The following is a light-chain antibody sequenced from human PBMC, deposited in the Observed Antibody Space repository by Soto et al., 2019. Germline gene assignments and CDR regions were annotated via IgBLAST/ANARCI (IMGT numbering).Light chain of an antibody. J-gene: IGKJ1*01. CDR1: QSVNSN. V-gene: IGKV3-15*01. Sequence: EIVMTRPPSTLSLSPGEMSTLSFRASQSVNSNLAWYQQKAGQAPRLLIYGTSTRATGIPARFSGSGSGTDFTLTISSLQFEDFAVYYCQQYNNWPRTFGQGTKVDI. CDR2: GTS. CDR3: QQYNNWPRT.